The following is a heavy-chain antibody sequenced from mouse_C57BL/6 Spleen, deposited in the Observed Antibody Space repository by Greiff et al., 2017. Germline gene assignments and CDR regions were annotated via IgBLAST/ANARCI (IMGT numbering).Heavy chain of an antibody. CDR2: ISSGSSTI. D-gene: IGHD1-1*01. CDR1: GFTFSDYG. CDR3: ARGATVVATGFDY. Sequence: EVKLVESGGGLVKPGGSLKLSCAASGFTFSDYGMHWVRQAPEKGLEWVAYISSGSSTIYYADTVKGRFTISRDNAKNTLFLQMTSLRSEDTAMYYCARGATVVATGFDYWGQGTTLTVSS. J-gene: IGHJ2*01. V-gene: IGHV5-17*01.